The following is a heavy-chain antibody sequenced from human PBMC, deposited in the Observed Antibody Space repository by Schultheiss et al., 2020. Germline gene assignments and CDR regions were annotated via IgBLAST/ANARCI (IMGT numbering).Heavy chain of an antibody. J-gene: IGHJ4*02. Sequence: GGSLRLSCKGSGYSFTSYWIGWVRQMPGKGLEWMGIIYPGDSDTRYSPSFQGQVTISADKSISTAYLQWSSLKASDTAMYYCARRLGYYDSSGYPFGYWGQGTLVTVSS. D-gene: IGHD3-22*01. CDR3: ARRLGYYDSSGYPFGY. CDR1: GYSFTSYW. V-gene: IGHV5-51*01. CDR2: IYPGDSDT.